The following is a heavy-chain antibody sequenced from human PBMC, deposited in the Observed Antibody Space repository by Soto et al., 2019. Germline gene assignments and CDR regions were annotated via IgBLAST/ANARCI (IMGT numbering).Heavy chain of an antibody. J-gene: IGHJ4*02. CDR1: GFIFSTYW. Sequence: EVQLVESGGGLVQPGGSLRLSCAASGFIFSTYWMYWVHQPPGKGLVWVSRINSDGSTTTYADSVKGRFTISRDNAKNTLYLQMNSLRAEDTAVYYCVRGSGTSYGNVYFDYWGQGTLVTVSS. V-gene: IGHV3-74*01. CDR2: INSDGSTT. CDR3: VRGSGTSYGNVYFDY. D-gene: IGHD1-26*01.